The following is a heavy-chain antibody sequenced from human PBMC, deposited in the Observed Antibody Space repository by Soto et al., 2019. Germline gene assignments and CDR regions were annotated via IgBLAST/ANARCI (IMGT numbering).Heavy chain of an antibody. J-gene: IGHJ4*02. Sequence: SETLSLTCNVSGVSVSSSSYYWGWIRQPPGKGLDWIGSIYYSGSTYYNPSLKGRVTISLDTSKNQFSLSVSSVTAADTAVYYCARAPETPPIVRVVVPYFFDSWGQGTLVTVSS. CDR1: GVSVSSSSYY. D-gene: IGHD3-16*02. V-gene: IGHV4-39*07. CDR2: IYYSGST. CDR3: ARAPETPPIVRVVVPYFFDS.